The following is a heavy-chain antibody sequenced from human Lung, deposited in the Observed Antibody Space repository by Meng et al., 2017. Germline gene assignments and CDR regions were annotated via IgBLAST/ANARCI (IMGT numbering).Heavy chain of an antibody. CDR2: INTDASST. CDR3: ARDADWVIFDH. Sequence: GESLKISCAASGFTFSSYNMHWVHQTPGEGLVWVSRINTDASSTTYADSVKGRFTISRDDAKNTVYLQMNSLRAEDTAAYYCARDADWVIFDHWGQGALVTVSS. D-gene: IGHD3-9*01. V-gene: IGHV3-74*03. CDR1: GFTFSSYN. J-gene: IGHJ4*02.